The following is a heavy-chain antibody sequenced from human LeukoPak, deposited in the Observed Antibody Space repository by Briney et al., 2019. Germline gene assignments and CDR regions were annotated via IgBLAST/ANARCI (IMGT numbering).Heavy chain of an antibody. V-gene: IGHV4-59*01. Sequence: SETLSLTCTVSGGSISSYYWSWIRQPPGKGLEWTGYIYYSGSTNYNPSLKSRVTISVDTSKNQFSLKLSSVTAADTAVYYCARVIRQHYYDSSGYSIGGGFDPWGQGTLVTVSS. D-gene: IGHD3-22*01. CDR2: IYYSGST. J-gene: IGHJ5*02. CDR1: GGSISSYY. CDR3: ARVIRQHYYDSSGYSIGGGFDP.